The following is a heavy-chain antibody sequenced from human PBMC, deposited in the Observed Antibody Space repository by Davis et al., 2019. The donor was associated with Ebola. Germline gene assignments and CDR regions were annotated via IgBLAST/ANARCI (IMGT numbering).Heavy chain of an antibody. Sequence: GESLKISCAASGFTFSNYEMNWVRQAPGKGLEWVSYIYSGTNTYYADSVKGRFTMSRDNAKNLLYLHMDSLRAEDTAVYYCAKDFHDYGDSTHTLDSWGQGTLVTVSS. CDR3: AKDFHDYGDSTHTLDS. D-gene: IGHD4-17*01. CDR2: IYSGTNT. V-gene: IGHV3-48*03. CDR1: GFTFSNYE. J-gene: IGHJ5*01.